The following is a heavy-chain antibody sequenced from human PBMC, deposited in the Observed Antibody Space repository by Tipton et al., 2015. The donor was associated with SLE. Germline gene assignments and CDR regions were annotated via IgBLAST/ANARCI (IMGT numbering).Heavy chain of an antibody. V-gene: IGHV4-59*12. J-gene: IGHJ1*01. D-gene: IGHD3-3*01. CDR3: ARGPYYDFWSGYAPVMGYFQH. CDR1: GGSIGTYY. Sequence: TLSLTCTVSGGSIGTYYWSWIRQPQGKGLEWIGYIYYSGSTNYNPSLKSRVTISVDTSKNQFSLKLSSVTAADTAVYYCARGPYYDFWSGYAPVMGYFQHWGQGTLVTVSS. CDR2: IYYSGST.